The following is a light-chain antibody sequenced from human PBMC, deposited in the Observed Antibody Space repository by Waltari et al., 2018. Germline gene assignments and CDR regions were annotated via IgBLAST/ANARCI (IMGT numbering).Light chain of an antibody. V-gene: IGLV2-14*03. J-gene: IGLJ2*01. CDR1: SSGVGGYNY. CDR2: DVS. Sequence: QSALTQPASVSGSPGQSITISCTGTSSGVGGYNYVSWYQQHQGKAPKLMIYDVSNRPSRVSKRFSGSKSGNTVSLTISGLEAEDEAEYYCSSYISSSTLELFGGGTSLTVL. CDR3: SSYISSSTLEL.